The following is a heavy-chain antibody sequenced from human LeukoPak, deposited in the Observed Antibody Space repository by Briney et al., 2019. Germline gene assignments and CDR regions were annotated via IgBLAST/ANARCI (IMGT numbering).Heavy chain of an antibody. CDR2: IIPIFGTA. D-gene: IGHD6-13*01. V-gene: IGHV1-69*05. J-gene: IGHJ4*02. CDR1: GGTFSSYA. CDR3: ARGGYSSSWQGDFDY. Sequence: SVKVSCKASGGTFSSYAISWVRQAPGQGLEWMGGIIPIFGTANYAQKFQGRVTITTDESTSTAYMELSSLRSEDTAVYYCARGGYSSSWQGDFDYWGQGTLVTVSS.